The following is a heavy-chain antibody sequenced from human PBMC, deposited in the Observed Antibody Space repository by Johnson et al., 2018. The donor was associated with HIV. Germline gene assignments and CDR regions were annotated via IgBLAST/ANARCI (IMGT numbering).Heavy chain of an antibody. J-gene: IGHJ3*02. CDR3: ARGGGVVVGAFDI. CDR1: GISVSGYY. V-gene: IGHV3-66*01. CDR2: IYTGGST. Sequence: VQLVESGGGLVQPGGSLRLSCAASGISVSGYYMSWVRQAPGKGLEWVSLIYTGGSTYYADSVKGRFTISRDNSKNTLYLQMNSLRVEDTAVYYCARGGGVVVGAFDIWGQGTMVTVSS. D-gene: IGHD2-15*01.